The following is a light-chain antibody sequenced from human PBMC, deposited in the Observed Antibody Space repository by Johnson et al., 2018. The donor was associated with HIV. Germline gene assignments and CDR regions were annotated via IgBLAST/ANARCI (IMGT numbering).Light chain of an antibody. Sequence: QSVLTQPPSVSAAPGQKVTISCSGSSSNIGNNYVSWYQQLPGTAPKLLIYENNMRPSGIPDRFSGSKSGTSATLGITGLQTGDEADYYCGTWDSSLSAYVFGTATEVTVL. V-gene: IGLV1-51*02. CDR3: GTWDSSLSAYV. J-gene: IGLJ1*01. CDR1: SSNIGNNY. CDR2: ENN.